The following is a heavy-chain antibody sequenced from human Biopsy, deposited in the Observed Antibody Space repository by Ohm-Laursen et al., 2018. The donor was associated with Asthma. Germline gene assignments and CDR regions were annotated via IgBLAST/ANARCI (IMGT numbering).Heavy chain of an antibody. CDR2: INSVFGTT. Sequence: SSVKASCKSLGGSFNTYVIGWVRQAPGHGLGWMGGINSVFGTTTYPQKFQDRVTITADDSTSTVYMELSSLRSEDTAVYYCARKAGSCISRTCYSLDFWGQGTLVTVSS. V-gene: IGHV1-69*01. CDR1: GGSFNTYV. CDR3: ARKAGSCISRTCYSLDF. D-gene: IGHD2-2*01. J-gene: IGHJ4*02.